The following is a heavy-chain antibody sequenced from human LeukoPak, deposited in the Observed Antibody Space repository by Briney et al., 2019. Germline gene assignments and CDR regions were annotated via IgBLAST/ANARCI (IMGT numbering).Heavy chain of an antibody. V-gene: IGHV1-18*04. J-gene: IGHJ4*02. CDR2: ISPYDGTP. Sequence: ASVTVSFKSSGYTLSSYGITWVRQAPGQGLEGMGLISPYDGTPNYAQNLQGRVTMATDTTTSTAYLELGSLGSADTAVYYCARDGPQCSSTSCYYDDWGQGTLVTVSS. CDR1: GYTLSSYG. D-gene: IGHD2-2*01. CDR3: ARDGPQCSSTSCYYDD.